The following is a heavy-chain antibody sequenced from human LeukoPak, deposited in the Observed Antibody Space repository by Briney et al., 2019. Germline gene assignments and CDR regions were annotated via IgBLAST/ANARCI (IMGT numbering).Heavy chain of an antibody. CDR3: ARPGVGFDY. CDR2: INTDGTTT. Sequence: GGSLRLSCAASGFTFTSYWMHWVRQAPGKGLVWLSRINTDGTTTGYADSLEGRFTISRDNAKNTVYLQMNSLRTEDTAVYYCARPGVGFDYWGQGALVTVSS. J-gene: IGHJ4*02. CDR1: GFTFTSYW. V-gene: IGHV3-74*01.